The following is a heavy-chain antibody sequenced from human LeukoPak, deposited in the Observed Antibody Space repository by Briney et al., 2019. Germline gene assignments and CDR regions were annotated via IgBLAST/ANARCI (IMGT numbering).Heavy chain of an antibody. CDR2: INHSGST. J-gene: IGHJ4*02. CDR3: ARGGGSLNY. V-gene: IGHV4-34*01. D-gene: IGHD3-10*01. Sequence: SETLSLTCAVYGGSFSGYYWSWIRQPPGKGLEWIGEINHSGSTNYNPSLKSRVTISVDTSKNQFSLKLSSVTAADTAVYYCARGGGSLNYWGQGTLVTVSS. CDR1: GGSFSGYY.